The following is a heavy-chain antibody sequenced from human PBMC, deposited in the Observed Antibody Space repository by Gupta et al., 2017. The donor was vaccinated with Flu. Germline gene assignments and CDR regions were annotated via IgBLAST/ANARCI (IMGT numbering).Heavy chain of an antibody. CDR3: ARGRFFGVSPAGY. D-gene: IGHD3-3*01. V-gene: IGHV7-4-1*02. CDR2: INNDTRNP. CDR1: TSHV. J-gene: IGHJ4*02. Sequence: TSHVISWGRQAPGQGPEGMGWINNDTRNPTYAQGFTGRFVMSSDTSVSTAYLQINSLTTEDTAVYYCARGRFFGVSPAGYWGQGTQVTVSS.